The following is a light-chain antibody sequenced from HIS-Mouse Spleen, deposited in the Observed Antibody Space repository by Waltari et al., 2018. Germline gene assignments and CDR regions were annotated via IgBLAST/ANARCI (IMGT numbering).Light chain of an antibody. CDR3: QSADSSGTYV. Sequence: SYELTQPPSVSVSPGQPARITCSGDALPKQYACWYQQKPGQAPVLVIYKDSERPSGIPERFAGSSSGTTVTLTISGVQAEDEADYYCQSADSSGTYVFGTGTKVTVL. CDR2: KDS. CDR1: ALPKQY. J-gene: IGLJ1*01. V-gene: IGLV3-25*03.